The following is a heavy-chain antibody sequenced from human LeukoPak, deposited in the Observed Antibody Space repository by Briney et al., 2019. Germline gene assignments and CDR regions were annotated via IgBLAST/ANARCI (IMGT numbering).Heavy chain of an antibody. CDR2: IYHSGST. Sequence: PSETLSLTCAVYGGSFSGYYWSWIRQPPGKGLEWIGEIYHSGSTNYNPPLKSRVTISVDKSKNQFSLKLSSVTAADTAVYYCARGEIMYDILTGPYFDYWGQGTLVTVSS. D-gene: IGHD3-9*01. J-gene: IGHJ4*02. CDR1: GGSFSGYY. CDR3: ARGEIMYDILTGPYFDY. V-gene: IGHV4-34*01.